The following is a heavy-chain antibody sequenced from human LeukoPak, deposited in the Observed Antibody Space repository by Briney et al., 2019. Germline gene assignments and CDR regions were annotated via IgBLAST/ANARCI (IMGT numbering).Heavy chain of an antibody. D-gene: IGHD3-22*01. CDR2: IYYSGST. CDR3: ARQRFDYYDSSGYYYGFDY. Sequence: PSETLSLTCTVSGGSISSGGYYWSWIRQPPGKGLEWIGYIYYSGSTNYNPSLKSRVTISVDTSKNQFSLKLSSVTAADTAVYYCARQRFDYYDSSGYYYGFDYWGQGTLVTVSS. V-gene: IGHV4-61*08. J-gene: IGHJ4*02. CDR1: GGSISSGGYY.